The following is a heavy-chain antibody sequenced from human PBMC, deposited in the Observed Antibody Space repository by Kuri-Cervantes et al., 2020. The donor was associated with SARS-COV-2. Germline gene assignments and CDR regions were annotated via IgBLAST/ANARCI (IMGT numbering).Heavy chain of an antibody. CDR3: AKDVGYFGGMDV. D-gene: IGHD3-9*01. Sequence: GGSLRLSCAASGFTLSSYGMHWVRQAPGKGLEWVAVISYDGSNKYYADSVKGRFTISRDNSKNTLYLQMNSLRAEDTAVYYCAKDVGYFGGMDVWGQGTTVTVSS. CDR1: GFTLSSYG. J-gene: IGHJ6*02. CDR2: ISYDGSNK. V-gene: IGHV3-30*18.